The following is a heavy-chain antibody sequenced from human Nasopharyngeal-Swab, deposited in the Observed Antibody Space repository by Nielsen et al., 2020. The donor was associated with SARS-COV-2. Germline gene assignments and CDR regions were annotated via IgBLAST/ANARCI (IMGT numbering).Heavy chain of an antibody. V-gene: IGHV2-70*01. D-gene: IGHD6-13*01. Sequence: SGPTLVKPTQTLTLTCTFSGFSLSTSGMCVSWIRPPPGKALEWLALIDWDDDKYYSTYLKTRLTISKDTSKNQVVLTMTNMDPVDTATYYCARIRRQQLANGVGWFDPWGQGTLVTVSS. CDR3: ARIRRQQLANGVGWFDP. CDR2: IDWDDDK. CDR1: GFSLSTSGMC. J-gene: IGHJ5*02.